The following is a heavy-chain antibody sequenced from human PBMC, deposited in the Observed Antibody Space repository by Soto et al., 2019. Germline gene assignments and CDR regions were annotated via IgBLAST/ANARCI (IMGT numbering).Heavy chain of an antibody. CDR2: ISGSGSHI. V-gene: IGHV3-21*01. Sequence: GGSLRLSCAASGFTFSSYSMNWVRQAPGKGLEWVSPISGSGSHIYYADSVRGRFAISRDNAENSLYLQMDSLRAEDTAVYYCARDPSDLWEPDQYFQYWGQGTLVTVSS. CDR1: GFTFSSYS. D-gene: IGHD1-26*01. J-gene: IGHJ1*01. CDR3: ARDPSDLWEPDQYFQY.